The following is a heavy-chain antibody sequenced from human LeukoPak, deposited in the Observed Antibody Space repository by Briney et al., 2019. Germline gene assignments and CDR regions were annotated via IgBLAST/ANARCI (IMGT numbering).Heavy chain of an antibody. CDR3: ARDVPRRILTGFPDAFDI. CDR1: GFTFSSYS. J-gene: IGHJ3*02. D-gene: IGHD3-9*01. Sequence: GGSLRLSCAASGFTFSSYSMNWVRQAPGKGLEWVSYISSSSSTIYYADSVKGRFTISRDNAKNSLYLQMNSLRAEDTAVYYCARDVPRRILTGFPDAFDIWGQGTMVTVSS. V-gene: IGHV3-48*01. CDR2: ISSSSSTI.